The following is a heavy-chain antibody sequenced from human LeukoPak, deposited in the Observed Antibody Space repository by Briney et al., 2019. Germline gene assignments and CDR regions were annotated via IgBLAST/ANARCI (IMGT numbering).Heavy chain of an antibody. CDR1: GGSFSGYY. CDR3: ARMGPAGSGITSYYYGMDV. CDR2: IDWDDDK. Sequence: TLSLTCAVYGGSFSGYYWSWIRQPPGKALEWLARIDWDDDKYYSTSLKTRLTISKDTSKNQVVLTMTNMDPVDTATYYCARMGPAGSGITSYYYGMDVWGQGTTVTVSS. D-gene: IGHD3-10*01. V-gene: IGHV2-70*11. J-gene: IGHJ6*02.